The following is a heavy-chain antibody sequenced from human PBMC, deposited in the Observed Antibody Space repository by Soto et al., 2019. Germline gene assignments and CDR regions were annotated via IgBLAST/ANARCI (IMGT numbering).Heavy chain of an antibody. J-gene: IGHJ3*02. Sequence: ASVKVSCKASGYTFTGYYMHCVRQAPGQGLEWMGWINPNSGGTNYAQKFQGWVTMTRDTSISTAYMELSRLRSDDTAVYYCARGNYDFWSDTPDAFDIWGQGTMVTVSS. CDR2: INPNSGGT. CDR1: GYTFTGYY. V-gene: IGHV1-2*04. D-gene: IGHD3-3*01. CDR3: ARGNYDFWSDTPDAFDI.